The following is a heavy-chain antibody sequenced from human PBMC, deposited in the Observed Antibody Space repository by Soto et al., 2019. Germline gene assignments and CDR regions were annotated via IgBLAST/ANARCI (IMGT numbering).Heavy chain of an antibody. Sequence: ASVKVSCKASGYTFTNYAIHWVRQAPGQRLEWMGWINAGDGKTKYSQNFQGRVTMTRNTSISTVYMELSSLRSEDTAVYYCAREKVGANDYWGQGTLVTVSS. J-gene: IGHJ4*02. V-gene: IGHV1-3*01. CDR2: INAGDGKT. CDR1: GYTFTNYA. D-gene: IGHD1-26*01. CDR3: AREKVGANDY.